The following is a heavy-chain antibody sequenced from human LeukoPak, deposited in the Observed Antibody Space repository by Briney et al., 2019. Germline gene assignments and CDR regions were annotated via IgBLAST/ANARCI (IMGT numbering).Heavy chain of an antibody. CDR3: AREMDGDIGVPRTFDY. Sequence: PGGSLRLSCAASGFTFSSYWMNWVRQAPGKGLEWVSYISSSSSTIYYADSVKGRFTISRDNAKNSLYLQMNSLRAEDTAVYYCAREMDGDIGVPRTFDYWGQGTLVTVSS. CDR2: ISSSSSTI. J-gene: IGHJ4*02. V-gene: IGHV3-48*04. D-gene: IGHD2-2*01. CDR1: GFTFSSYW.